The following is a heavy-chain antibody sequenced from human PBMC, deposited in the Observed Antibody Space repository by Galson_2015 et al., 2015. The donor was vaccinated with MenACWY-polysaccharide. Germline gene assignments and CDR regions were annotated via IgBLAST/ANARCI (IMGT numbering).Heavy chain of an antibody. J-gene: IGHJ4*02. CDR2: INPNNGGT. Sequence: SVKVSCKASGYTFIGYYMHWVRQAPGQGLEWMGWINPNNGGTDSARKFRGRITMTRDTSISTAYTELNRLTSDDTAVYYCAREQDSRSLDYWGQGTLVTVSS. D-gene: IGHD4-11*01. V-gene: IGHV1-2*02. CDR1: GYTFIGYY. CDR3: AREQDSRSLDY.